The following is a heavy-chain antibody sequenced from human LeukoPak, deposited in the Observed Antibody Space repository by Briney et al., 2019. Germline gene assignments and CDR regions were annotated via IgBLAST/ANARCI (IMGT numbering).Heavy chain of an antibody. CDR3: AKAQGGDMVRNYFDY. V-gene: IGHV3-21*04. D-gene: IGHD3-10*01. Sequence: PGGSLRLSCVASGFTFSTYWMSWVRQAPGKGLEWVSSISSSSSYIYYADSVKGRFTISRDNAKNSLYLQMNSLRAEDTAVYYCAKAQGGDMVRNYFDYWGQGTLVTVSS. CDR1: GFTFSTYW. CDR2: ISSSSSYI. J-gene: IGHJ4*02.